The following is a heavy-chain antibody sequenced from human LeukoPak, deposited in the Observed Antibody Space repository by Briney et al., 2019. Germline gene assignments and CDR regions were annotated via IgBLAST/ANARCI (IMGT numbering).Heavy chain of an antibody. J-gene: IGHJ4*02. CDR3: ARQPYRSGAYYFDY. D-gene: IGHD2-15*01. Sequence: SEALSLTCTVSDDSMTGYYWSWIRQPPGKGLEWVAYIFHSGDTNYNPSLRSRITISIDTSKNQFSLKLSSVTAADTAVYYCARQPYRSGAYYFDYWGQGTLIT. CDR1: DDSMTGYY. V-gene: IGHV4-59*08. CDR2: IFHSGDT.